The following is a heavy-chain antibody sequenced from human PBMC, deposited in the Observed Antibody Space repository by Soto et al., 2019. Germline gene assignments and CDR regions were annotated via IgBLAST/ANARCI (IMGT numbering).Heavy chain of an antibody. CDR3: VKILQYSYGLPH. CDR2: INSNGGST. Sequence: GSLRLSCATSGFTFSTYNMNWVRQAPGRGLEYVSAINSNGGSTYYADSVKGRFTISRDNSKNTLYLQMSSLRAEDTAVYYCVKILQYSYGLPHWGQGTLVTVSS. V-gene: IGHV3-64D*06. CDR1: GFTFSTYN. D-gene: IGHD5-18*01. J-gene: IGHJ4*02.